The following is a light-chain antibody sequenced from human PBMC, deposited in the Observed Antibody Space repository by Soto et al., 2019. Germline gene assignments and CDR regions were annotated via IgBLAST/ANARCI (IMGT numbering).Light chain of an antibody. V-gene: IGKV1-9*01. Sequence: IQLTQSPSSLSASVGDRVTITCRASQGISSYLAWYQQKPGKVPKLLIYAASTLQSGVPSRFSRSGSGTDFTLTISSLQPEDFATYYCQQLNSYPLTFGGGTKVEIK. CDR3: QQLNSYPLT. CDR2: AAS. CDR1: QGISSY. J-gene: IGKJ4*01.